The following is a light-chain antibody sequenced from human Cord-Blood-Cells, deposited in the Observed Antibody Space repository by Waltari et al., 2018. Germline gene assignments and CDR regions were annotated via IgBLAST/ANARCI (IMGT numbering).Light chain of an antibody. CDR2: AAS. V-gene: IGKV1-39*01. Sequence: DIQMNQSPSSLSASVGDRVTITCRASQSISSYLNWDQQKPGKAPKLLIYAASSLQSGVPSRFSGSGSGTDFTLTISSLQPEDFATYYCQQSYSTPPFTFGPGTKVDIK. CDR3: QQSYSTPPFT. CDR1: QSISSY. J-gene: IGKJ3*01.